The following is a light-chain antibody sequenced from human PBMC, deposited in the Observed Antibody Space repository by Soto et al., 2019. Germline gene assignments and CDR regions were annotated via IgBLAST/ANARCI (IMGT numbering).Light chain of an antibody. J-gene: IGLJ2*01. CDR2: QDC. CDR3: QAWDSSTEVV. V-gene: IGLV3-1*01. CDR1: KLGDKY. Sequence: SYELTQPPSVSVSPGQTASITCSGDKLGDKYACWYQQKPGQSPVLVIYQDCKRPSGIPERFSGSNSGNTATLTISGTQAMDEADYYCQAWDSSTEVVFGGGTKLTVL.